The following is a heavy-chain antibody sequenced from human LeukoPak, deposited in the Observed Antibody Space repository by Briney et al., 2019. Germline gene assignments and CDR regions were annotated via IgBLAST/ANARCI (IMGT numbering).Heavy chain of an antibody. D-gene: IGHD3-9*01. CDR3: AKDRVRGGYTIIRTGGVGY. Sequence: PGGSLRLSCAASGFTFSSYGMHWVRQAPGKGLEWVTVISYDGSNKYYADSVKGRFTISRDNSKNTLYLQMNSLRAEDTAVYYCAKDRVRGGYTIIRTGGVGYWGQGTLVTVSS. V-gene: IGHV3-30*18. CDR2: ISYDGSNK. CDR1: GFTFSSYG. J-gene: IGHJ4*02.